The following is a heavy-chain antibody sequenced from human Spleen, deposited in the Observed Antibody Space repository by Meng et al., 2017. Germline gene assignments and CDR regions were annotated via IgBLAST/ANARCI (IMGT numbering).Heavy chain of an antibody. V-gene: IGHV6-1*01. CDR2: TYYGSKWSH. D-gene: IGHD2-2*01. Sequence: QVQLQQSGPGLVKPSPTLSLTFSISGDSVSSNRAAWNWIRQSPSRGLEWLGRTYYGSKWSHDYAVSVKSRITINADTSKNQFSLQLNSVTPGDTAVYYCARGFAPVAPGAFDYWGQGALVTVSS. CDR1: GDSVSSNRAA. J-gene: IGHJ4*02. CDR3: ARGFAPVAPGAFDY.